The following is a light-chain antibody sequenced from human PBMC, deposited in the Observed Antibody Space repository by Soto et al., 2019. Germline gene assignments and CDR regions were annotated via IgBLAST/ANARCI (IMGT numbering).Light chain of an antibody. CDR3: QQSYSTIIT. Sequence: IHMTQSPSSLSASLGDRVTITCRASQSISSYLNWYQQNPGKAPNLLIYGASSLQSGVPSRFSGSGSGTDFTLTISSLQPEDFATYFCQQSYSTIITFGQGTRLEIK. CDR1: QSISSY. J-gene: IGKJ5*01. CDR2: GAS. V-gene: IGKV1-39*01.